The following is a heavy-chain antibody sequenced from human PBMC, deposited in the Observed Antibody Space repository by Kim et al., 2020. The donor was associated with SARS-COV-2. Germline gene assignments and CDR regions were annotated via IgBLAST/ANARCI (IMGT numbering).Heavy chain of an antibody. J-gene: IGHJ6*02. CDR2: IIPIFGTA. CDR3: ARDLPNIVVVPAASAVNYGMDG. Sequence: SVKVSCKASGGTFSSYAISWVRQAPGQGLEWMGGIIPIFGTANYAQKFQGRVTITADESTSTAYMELSSLRSEDTAVYYCARDLPNIVVVPAASAVNYGMDGWGQGTTVTVSS. D-gene: IGHD2-2*01. V-gene: IGHV1-69*13. CDR1: GGTFSSYA.